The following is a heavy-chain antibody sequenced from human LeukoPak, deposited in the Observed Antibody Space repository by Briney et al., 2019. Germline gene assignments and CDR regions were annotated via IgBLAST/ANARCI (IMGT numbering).Heavy chain of an antibody. Sequence: GGSLRLSCAASGFTFSSYAMSWVRQGPGKGLEWVSAISGSGGSAYYADSVKGRFTISRDNSKNTLYLQTNSLRAEDTAVYYCAKAAAGTIYYFDYRGQGTLVTVSS. J-gene: IGHJ4*02. CDR1: GFTFSSYA. CDR2: ISGSGGSA. CDR3: AKAAAGTIYYFDY. V-gene: IGHV3-23*01. D-gene: IGHD6-13*01.